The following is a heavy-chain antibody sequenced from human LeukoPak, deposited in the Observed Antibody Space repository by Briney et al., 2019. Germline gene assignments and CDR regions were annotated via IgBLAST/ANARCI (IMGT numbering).Heavy chain of an antibody. J-gene: IGHJ4*02. V-gene: IGHV3-21*01. CDR3: AREQSYSEEIVVVNPPFDY. CDR1: GFTFSSYG. CDR2: ISSSGTYI. D-gene: IGHD2-21*01. Sequence: KPGGSLRLSCAAYGFTFSSYGMNWVRQAPGKGLEWVSSISSSGTYIYFADSVKGRFTISRDNAKNSLYLQMNSLRAEDTALYYCAREQSYSEEIVVVNPPFDYWGQGTLVTVSS.